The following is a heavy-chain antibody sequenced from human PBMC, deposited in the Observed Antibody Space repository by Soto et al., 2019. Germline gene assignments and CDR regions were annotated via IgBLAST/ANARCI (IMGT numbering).Heavy chain of an antibody. CDR1: GFTFSSYA. V-gene: IGHV3-23*01. CDR3: AKDMGGGYCSSTSCHDAFDI. CDR2: ISGSGGST. Sequence: GGSLRLSCAASGFTFSSYAMSWVRQAPGKGLEWVSAISGSGGSTYYADSVKGRFTISRDNSKNTLYLQMNSLRAEDTAVYYCAKDMGGGYCSSTSCHDAFDIWGQGTMVTVSS. D-gene: IGHD2-2*01. J-gene: IGHJ3*02.